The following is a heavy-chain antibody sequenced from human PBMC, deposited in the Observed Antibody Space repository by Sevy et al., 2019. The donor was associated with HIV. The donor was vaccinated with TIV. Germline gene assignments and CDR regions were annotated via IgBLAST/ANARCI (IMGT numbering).Heavy chain of an antibody. CDR1: GFIFSSYG. CDR2: ISSDGSDD. CDR3: AKDKEDDYGDYYFDH. D-gene: IGHD4-17*01. V-gene: IGHV3-30*18. J-gene: IGHJ4*02. Sequence: GGSLRLSCSASGFIFSSYGMHWVRQTPGKGLEWVAIISSDGSDDFYAESVRGRFTISRGNSRNTLYLQMDSLRLEDTAIYYCAKDKEDDYGDYYFDHWGQGALVTVSS.